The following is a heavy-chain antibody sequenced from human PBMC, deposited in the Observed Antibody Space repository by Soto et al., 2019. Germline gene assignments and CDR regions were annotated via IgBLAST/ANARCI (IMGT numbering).Heavy chain of an antibody. Sequence: ASVKVSCKVSGYTLTELSMHWVRQAPGKGLEWMGGFDPEDAEIIYAQKFQGRVTMTEDTSTDTAYMELSSLRSEDTAVYYCAGIAMIVVGAYGMDVWGQGTTVTVSS. J-gene: IGHJ6*02. CDR2: FDPEDAEI. D-gene: IGHD3-22*01. CDR3: AGIAMIVVGAYGMDV. CDR1: GYTLTELS. V-gene: IGHV1-24*01.